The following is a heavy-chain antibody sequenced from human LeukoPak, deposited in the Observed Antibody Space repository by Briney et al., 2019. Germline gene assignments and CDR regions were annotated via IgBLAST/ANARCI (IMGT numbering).Heavy chain of an antibody. D-gene: IGHD5-18*01. CDR3: ARARPYSYGYYFDY. V-gene: IGHV4-30-2*01. CDR2: IYHSGST. J-gene: IGHJ4*02. Sequence: SQTLSLTCAVSGGSISSGGYSWSWIRQPPGKGLEWIGYIYHSGSTYYNPSLKSRVTISVDTSKNQFSLKLSSVTAADTAVYYCARARPYSYGYYFDYWGQGTLVTVSS. CDR1: GGSISSGGYS.